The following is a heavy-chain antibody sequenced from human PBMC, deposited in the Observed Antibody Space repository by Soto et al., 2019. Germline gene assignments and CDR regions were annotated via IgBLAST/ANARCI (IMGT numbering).Heavy chain of an antibody. J-gene: IGHJ6*02. D-gene: IGHD4-4*01. CDR1: GFTFSDYY. V-gene: IGHV3-11*01. CDR3: ARDDYSNRYYYYYYGMDV. CDR2: ISSSGSTI. Sequence: GGSLRLSCAASGFTFSDYYMSWIRQAPGKGLEWVSYISSSGSTIYYADSVKGRFTISRDNAKNSLYLQMNSLRAEDTAVYYCARDDYSNRYYYYYYGMDVWGQGTTVTVSS.